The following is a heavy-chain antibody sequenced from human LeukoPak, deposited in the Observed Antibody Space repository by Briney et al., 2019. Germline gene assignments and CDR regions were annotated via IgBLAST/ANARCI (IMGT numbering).Heavy chain of an antibody. CDR3: AKDSLRTVPKASFDY. V-gene: IGHV3-23*01. CDR2: ISGSGHNT. J-gene: IGHJ4*02. D-gene: IGHD2-2*01. Sequence: PGGSLRLSCAASGFTFSNYGMNWVRQAPGKGLEWVSAISGSGHNTYYADSVRGRFIISRDSSKNTLYLQMNSLRVEDTAVYYCAKDSLRTVPKASFDYWGQGTLVAVSS. CDR1: GFTFSNYG.